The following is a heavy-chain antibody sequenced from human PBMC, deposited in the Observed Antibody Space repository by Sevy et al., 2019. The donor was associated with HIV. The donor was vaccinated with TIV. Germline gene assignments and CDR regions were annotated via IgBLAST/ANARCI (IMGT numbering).Heavy chain of an antibody. J-gene: IGHJ4*02. CDR2: INLYGNEK. D-gene: IGHD2-2*01. Sequence: GGSLRLSCVASGFTFRSYWMSWVRQAPGKGLEWVANINLYGNEKYYVDSVKGRFTISRDNAKNSLYLQMNSLRADDTAVYYCARDRIIVPAANGALLDYWGQGALVTVSS. CDR1: GFTFRSYW. CDR3: ARDRIIVPAANGALLDY. V-gene: IGHV3-7*03.